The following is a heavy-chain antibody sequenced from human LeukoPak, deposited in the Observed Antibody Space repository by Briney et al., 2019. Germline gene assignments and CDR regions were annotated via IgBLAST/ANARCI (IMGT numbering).Heavy chain of an antibody. CDR2: IYSGGSI. Sequence: PGGSLRLSCAASGFTVSSNYMNWVRQAPGKGLEWVSGIYSGGSIYYADSVKGRFTISGDNSKNTLYLQMNSLRAEDTAVYYCARGLDYWGQGTLVTVSS. CDR3: ARGLDY. V-gene: IGHV3-53*01. CDR1: GFTVSSNY. J-gene: IGHJ4*02.